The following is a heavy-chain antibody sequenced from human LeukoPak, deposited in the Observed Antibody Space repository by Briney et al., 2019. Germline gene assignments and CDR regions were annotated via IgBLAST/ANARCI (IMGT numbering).Heavy chain of an antibody. Sequence: ASVKVSCKASGGTFSSYAISWVRQATGQGLEWMGWMNPNSGDAAYAQNFQGRVTITRSTSLSTAYMELSSLGSEDTAVYYCASANFQHWGQGTLVTVSS. CDR3: ASANFQH. CDR2: MNPNSGDA. J-gene: IGHJ1*01. D-gene: IGHD2-8*01. V-gene: IGHV1-8*03. CDR1: GGTFSSYA.